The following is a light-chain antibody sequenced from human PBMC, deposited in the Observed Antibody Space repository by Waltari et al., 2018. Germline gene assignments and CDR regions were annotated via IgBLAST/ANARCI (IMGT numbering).Light chain of an antibody. J-gene: IGLJ2*01. CDR1: SSSIGSNP. CDR3: AAWDDSLNGVV. CDR2: RNN. V-gene: IGLV1-44*01. Sequence: QSVLTQPPSESGTPGQRVTIPCSGSSSSIGSNPVNWYQQLPGTAPKLIVYRNNRRPSGVPDRFSGSRSGTSASLAISGLQSEDEADYYCAAWDDSLNGVVFGGGTKLTVL.